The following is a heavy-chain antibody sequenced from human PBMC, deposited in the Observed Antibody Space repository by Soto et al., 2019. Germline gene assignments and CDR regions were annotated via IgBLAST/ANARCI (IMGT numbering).Heavy chain of an antibody. Sequence: LALTGRTPGHKCSNNTAISYWVLRSQSRGLEWLGRTYYRSKWHSGYAVSVRSRTTISPDTSKNRFSLQLNSVTPDDTAIYYCARSGPGGYIDYWGRGTLVTVSS. V-gene: IGHV6-1*01. J-gene: IGHJ4*02. D-gene: IGHD3-16*02. CDR2: TYYRSKWHS. CDR3: ARSGPGGYIDY. CDR1: GHKCSNNTAI.